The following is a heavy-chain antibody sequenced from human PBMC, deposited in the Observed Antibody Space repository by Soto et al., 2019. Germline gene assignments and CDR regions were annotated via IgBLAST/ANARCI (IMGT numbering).Heavy chain of an antibody. CDR3: TASHFAYLFRGVFDI. CDR1: GFTFSNAW. V-gene: IGHV3-15*01. D-gene: IGHD2-21*01. J-gene: IGHJ3*02. Sequence: PGGSLRLSCAASGFTFSNAWMSWVRQAPGKGLEWVGRIKSKTDGGTTDYAAPVKGRFTISRDDSKNTLYLQMNSLKTEDAAAYYCTASHFAYLFRGVFDIWGQGTMVGVSS. CDR2: IKSKTDGGTT.